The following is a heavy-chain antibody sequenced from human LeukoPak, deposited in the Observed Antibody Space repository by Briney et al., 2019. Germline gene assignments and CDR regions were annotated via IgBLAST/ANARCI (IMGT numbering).Heavy chain of an antibody. Sequence: SETLSLTCTVSGGSISSYYWSWIRQPPGKGLEWVGEINHSGSANYNPSLKSRVTISVDTSKNQFSLKLSSVTAADTAVYYCARQWELPKAFDIWGQGTMVTVSS. V-gene: IGHV4-34*01. CDR2: INHSGSA. CDR1: GGSISSYY. CDR3: ARQWELPKAFDI. D-gene: IGHD1-26*01. J-gene: IGHJ3*02.